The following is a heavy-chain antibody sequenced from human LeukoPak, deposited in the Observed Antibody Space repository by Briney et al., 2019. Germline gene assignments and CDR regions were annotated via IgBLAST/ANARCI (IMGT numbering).Heavy chain of an antibody. V-gene: IGHV4-39*07. D-gene: IGHD5-18*01. CDR2: IYYSGST. CDR1: GGSISSSSYY. J-gene: IGHJ6*03. CDR3: ARAGRGYSYGYPPQTHPYYYYYMDV. Sequence: SETLSLTCTVSGGSISSSSYYWGWIRQPPGKGLEWIGCIYYSGSTYYNPSLKSRVTISVDTSKNQFSLKLSSVTAADTAVYYCARAGRGYSYGYPPQTHPYYYYYMDVWGKGTTVTISS.